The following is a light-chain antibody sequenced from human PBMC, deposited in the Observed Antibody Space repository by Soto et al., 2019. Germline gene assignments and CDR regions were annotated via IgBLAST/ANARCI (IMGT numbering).Light chain of an antibody. Sequence: QSVLAQPASVSGSPGQSITISCTGTSSDVGGYDYVSWYQLHPGKAPKLMIFEVSNRPSGVSYRFSGSKSGNTASLTISGLQAEDEADYFCSSYSISPAYRFGTGTKV. CDR2: EVS. CDR1: SSDVGGYDY. V-gene: IGLV2-14*01. J-gene: IGLJ1*01. CDR3: SSYSISPAYR.